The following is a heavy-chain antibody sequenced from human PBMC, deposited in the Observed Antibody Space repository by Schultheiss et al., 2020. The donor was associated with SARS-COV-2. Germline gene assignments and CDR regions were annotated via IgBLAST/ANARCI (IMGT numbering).Heavy chain of an antibody. CDR1: GFTFSSYS. Sequence: GGSLRLSCAASGFTFSSYSMNWVRQAPGKGLEWVSSISSSSSYIYYADSVKGRFTISRDNAKNSLYLQMNSLRAEDTAVYYCASPRGYSGYDRYYFDYWGQGTLVTVSS. D-gene: IGHD5-12*01. CDR3: ASPRGYSGYDRYYFDY. V-gene: IGHV3-21*01. CDR2: ISSSSSYI. J-gene: IGHJ4*02.